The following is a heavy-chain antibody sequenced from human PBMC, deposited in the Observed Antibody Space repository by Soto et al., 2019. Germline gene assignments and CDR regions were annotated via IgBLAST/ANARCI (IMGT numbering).Heavy chain of an antibody. CDR1: GFTFSDYY. CDR3: ARDVRNYYGSGNAFDI. CDR2: ISSSSSYT. J-gene: IGHJ3*02. Sequence: GSLRLSCAASGFTFSDYYMSWIRQAPGKGLEWVSYISSSSSYTNYADSVKGRFTISRDNAKNSLYLQMNSLRAEDTAVYYCARDVRNYYGSGNAFDIWGQGTMVTVSS. V-gene: IGHV3-11*06. D-gene: IGHD3-10*01.